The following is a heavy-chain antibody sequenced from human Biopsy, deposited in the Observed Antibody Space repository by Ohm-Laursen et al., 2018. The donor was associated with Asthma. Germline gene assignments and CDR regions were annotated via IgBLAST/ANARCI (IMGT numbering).Heavy chain of an antibody. D-gene: IGHD2-2*01. V-gene: IGHV1-69*01. CDR3: ARKAGSCISRTCYSLDF. Sequence: SSVTVSCKSLGGTFNTYVIGWGRQAPGQGLEWMGGINSVFGTTTYPQKFQDRVTITADDSTSTVYMELSSLRSEDTAVYYCARKAGSCISRTCYSLDFWGQGTLVTVSS. J-gene: IGHJ4*02. CDR2: INSVFGTT. CDR1: GGTFNTYV.